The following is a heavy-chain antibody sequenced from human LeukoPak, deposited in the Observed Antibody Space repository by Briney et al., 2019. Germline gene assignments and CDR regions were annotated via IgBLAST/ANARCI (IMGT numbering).Heavy chain of an antibody. J-gene: IGHJ4*02. CDR3: ARGRGIAARPAFDY. D-gene: IGHD6-6*01. CDR1: GFTFSSYA. CDR2: ISYDGSNK. Sequence: GRSLRLSCAASGFTFSSYAMHWVRQAPGKGLELVAVISYDGSNKYYADSVKGRFTISRDNSKNTLYLQMNSLRAEDTAVYYCARGRGIAARPAFDYWGQGTLVTVSS. V-gene: IGHV3-30-3*01.